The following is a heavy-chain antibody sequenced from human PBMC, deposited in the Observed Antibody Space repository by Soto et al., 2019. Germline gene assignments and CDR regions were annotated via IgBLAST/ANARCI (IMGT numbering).Heavy chain of an antibody. Sequence: EVQLVDSGGGFVQPGGSLRLSCAASEYIHKNYWMKWVRQAPGQGLEWVATIKEDGSEKYYADSVRGRFTISRDNARNSLSLQMDSLSAEDTAVYYCATTAGYWGRGTLVTVS. CDR2: IKEDGSEK. CDR1: EYIHKNYW. D-gene: IGHD2-15*01. V-gene: IGHV3-7*01. J-gene: IGHJ4*02. CDR3: ATTAGY.